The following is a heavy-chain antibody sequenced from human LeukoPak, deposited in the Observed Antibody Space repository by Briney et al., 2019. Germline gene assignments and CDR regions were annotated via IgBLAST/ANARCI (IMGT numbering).Heavy chain of an antibody. J-gene: IGHJ5*02. CDR1: GGSISSGGYY. V-gene: IGHV4-61*02. Sequence: PSQTLSLTCTVSGGSISSGGYYWSWIRQPAGKGLEWIGRIYTSGSTNYNPSLKSRVTMSVDTSKNQFSLKLSSVTAADTAVYYCARDRDTYYDFWSGYPHNWFDPWGQGTLVTVSS. D-gene: IGHD3-3*01. CDR3: ARDRDTYYDFWSGYPHNWFDP. CDR2: IYTSGST.